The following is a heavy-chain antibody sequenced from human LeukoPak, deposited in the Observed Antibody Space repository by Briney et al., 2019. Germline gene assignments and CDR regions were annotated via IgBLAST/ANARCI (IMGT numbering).Heavy chain of an antibody. CDR1: EFTFSSYA. D-gene: IGHD4-4*01. CDR3: AKGYSNYHYYYGMDV. CDR2: ITSSGSST. Sequence: GGSLRLSCTASEFTFSSYAMSWVRQAPGKGLEWVSGITSSGSSTFYADSVRGRLTISRDNSKNTLYLQMNSLRAEDTAVYYCAKGYSNYHYYYGMDVWGQGTTVTVSS. V-gene: IGHV3-23*01. J-gene: IGHJ6*02.